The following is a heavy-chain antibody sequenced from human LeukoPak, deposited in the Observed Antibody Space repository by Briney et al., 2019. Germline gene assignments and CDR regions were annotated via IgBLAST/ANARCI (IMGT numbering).Heavy chain of an antibody. CDR2: MNPNSGNT. J-gene: IGHJ4*02. D-gene: IGHD3-9*01. V-gene: IGHV1-8*02. CDR1: GYTFTGYY. Sequence: GASVKVSCKASGYTFTGYYMHWVRQAPGQGLEWMGWMNPNSGNTGYAQKFQGRVTMTRNTSISTAYMELSSLRSEDTAVYYCARVGYDILTGTYYFDYWGQGTLVTVSS. CDR3: ARVGYDILTGTYYFDY.